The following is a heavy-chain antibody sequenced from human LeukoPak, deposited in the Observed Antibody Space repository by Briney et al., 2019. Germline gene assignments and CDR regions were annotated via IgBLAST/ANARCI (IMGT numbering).Heavy chain of an antibody. V-gene: IGHV3-23*01. CDR1: GFTFGSYA. CDR3: AKDRGYVWGSYLNWFDP. J-gene: IGHJ5*02. Sequence: HPGGCLTLACAASGFTFGSYAMSWVRPAPGKGLGWVSAIRGSGGSTYYADSVKGRFTISRDKSTNTLYLQMNRLRAEDTAVYFCAKDRGYVWGSYLNWFDPWGQGTLVTVSS. D-gene: IGHD3-16*02. CDR2: IRGSGGST.